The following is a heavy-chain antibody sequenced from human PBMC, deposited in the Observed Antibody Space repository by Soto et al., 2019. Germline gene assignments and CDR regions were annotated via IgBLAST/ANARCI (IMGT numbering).Heavy chain of an antibody. D-gene: IGHD1-26*01. CDR2: INHSGST. V-gene: IGHV4-34*01. CDR3: ARQAKWEIPKNFDY. J-gene: IGHJ4*02. Sequence: SETLSLTCAVYGGSFSGYYWSWIRQPPGKGLEWIGEINHSGSTYYNPSLKSRVTISVDTSKNQFSLKLSSVTAADTAVYYCARQAKWEIPKNFDYWGQGTLVTVSS. CDR1: GGSFSGYY.